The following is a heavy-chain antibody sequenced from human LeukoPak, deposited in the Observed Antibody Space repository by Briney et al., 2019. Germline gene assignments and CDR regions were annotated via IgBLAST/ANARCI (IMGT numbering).Heavy chain of an antibody. CDR3: VKAAGGHGGYYFDY. J-gene: IGHJ4*02. CDR1: GFTFSNYA. CDR2: VSGNGVST. Sequence: GGSLRLSCSASGFTFSNYALHWVRQAPGKGLEYVSGVSGNGVSTYYADSLQGRFTISRDNSKDTLYFQMSSLRAEDTAVYYCVKAAGGHGGYYFDYWGQGTLVTVSS. V-gene: IGHV3-64*05. D-gene: IGHD5-12*01.